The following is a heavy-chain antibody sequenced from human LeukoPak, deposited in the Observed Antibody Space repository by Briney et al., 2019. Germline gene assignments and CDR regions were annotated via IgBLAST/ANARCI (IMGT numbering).Heavy chain of an antibody. Sequence: PSETLSFTCTVSGGSISSGDYYWSWIRQPPGKGLEWIGYIYYSGSTYYNPSLKSRVTISVDTSKNQFSLKLSSVTAADTAVYYCARGTSGDYVNYWGQGTLVTVSS. V-gene: IGHV4-30-4*01. CDR3: ARGTSGDYVNY. CDR2: IYYSGST. CDR1: GGSISSGDYY. D-gene: IGHD4-17*01. J-gene: IGHJ4*02.